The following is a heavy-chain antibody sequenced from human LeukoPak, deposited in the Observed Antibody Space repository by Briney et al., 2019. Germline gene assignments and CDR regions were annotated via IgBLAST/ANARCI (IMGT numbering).Heavy chain of an antibody. CDR3: AKALTTQQLVRNNWFDP. V-gene: IGHV3-23*01. CDR1: GFTFSSYA. CDR2: ISGSGGST. D-gene: IGHD6-13*01. J-gene: IGHJ5*02. Sequence: GGSLRLSCAASGFTFSSYAMSWVRQAPGKGLEWVSAISGSGGSTYYADSVKGRFTISRDNSKNTLYLQMNSLRAEDTAVYYCAKALTTQQLVRNNWFDPWGQGTLVTVSS.